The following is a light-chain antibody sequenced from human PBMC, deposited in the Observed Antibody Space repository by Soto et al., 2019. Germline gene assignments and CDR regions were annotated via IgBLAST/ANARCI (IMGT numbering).Light chain of an antibody. CDR3: LPHSSYPHT. Sequence: DIQMTQSPSSLSASVGDRVNITCRASQRMGNDLDWYQQKPGKAPKRLIYAASSLQSEVPSPFSGSGSGTEFTLTISSLQPEDFATYYCLPHSSYPHTFGQGTKLEIK. V-gene: IGKV1-17*01. J-gene: IGKJ2*01. CDR2: AAS. CDR1: QRMGND.